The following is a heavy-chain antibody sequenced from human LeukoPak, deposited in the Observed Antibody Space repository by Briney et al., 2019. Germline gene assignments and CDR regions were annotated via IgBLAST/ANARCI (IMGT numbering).Heavy chain of an antibody. J-gene: IGHJ4*02. V-gene: IGHV3-48*03. CDR2: ISRSGSTI. Sequence: GGSLRLSCAASGFTFSSYEMNWVRQAPGKGLEWVSYISRSGSTIYYADSVKGRFTISRDNAKNSLYLQMNSLRAEDTAVYCCAREFSWVARGIDYWGQGTLVTVSS. D-gene: IGHD3-10*01. CDR3: AREFSWVARGIDY. CDR1: GFTFSSYE.